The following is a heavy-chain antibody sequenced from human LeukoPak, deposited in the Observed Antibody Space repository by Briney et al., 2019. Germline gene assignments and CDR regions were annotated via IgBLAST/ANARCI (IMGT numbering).Heavy chain of an antibody. V-gene: IGHV4-39*07. Sequence: SETLSLTCTVSGGSISGSDYYWGWIRQPPGKGLEWIGTIYYSGTTYYNPSLKSRVTISVDTSKNQFSLRLSSVTAADTALYHCVKGSSWAAGIFDYWGQGTRVTVSS. CDR2: IYYSGTT. CDR1: GGSISGSDYY. D-gene: IGHD6-13*01. CDR3: VKGSSWAAGIFDY. J-gene: IGHJ4*02.